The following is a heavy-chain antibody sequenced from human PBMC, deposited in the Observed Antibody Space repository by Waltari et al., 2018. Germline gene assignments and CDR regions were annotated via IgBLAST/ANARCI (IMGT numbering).Heavy chain of an antibody. CDR2: SNATNGNT. CDR1: GYTFTNYG. Sequence: QVQLVQSGAEVKKPGASVKVSCKTSGYTFTNYGISWVRQAPGQGSEWMGWSNATNGNTNYVQKFRGRVTVTTATSTSTAYMELRSLISDDTAVYYCVVGPLPCTPIFGVVIPLLDYWGQGTLVTVSS. V-gene: IGHV1-18*01. D-gene: IGHD3-3*01. J-gene: IGHJ4*02. CDR3: VVGPLPCTPIFGVVIPLLDY.